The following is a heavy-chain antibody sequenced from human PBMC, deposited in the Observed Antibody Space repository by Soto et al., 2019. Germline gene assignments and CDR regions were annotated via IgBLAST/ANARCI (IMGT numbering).Heavy chain of an antibody. CDR2: INAGNGNT. V-gene: IGHV1-3*01. CDR1: GYTFTSYA. J-gene: IGHJ6*02. D-gene: IGHD1-26*01. CDR3: ARGPRGVTTYSLSYYCCMDV. Sequence: DSVKVSCKASGYTFTSYAMHWVRQAPGQRLEWMGWINAGNGNTKYSQKFQGRVTITRDTSASTAYMELSSLRSEDTAVYYCARGPRGVTTYSLSYYCCMDVWGQGTSVTVSS.